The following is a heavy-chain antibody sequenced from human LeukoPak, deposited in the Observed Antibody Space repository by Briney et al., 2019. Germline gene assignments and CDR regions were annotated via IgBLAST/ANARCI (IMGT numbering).Heavy chain of an antibody. Sequence: PGGSLRLSCAASGFTFSSYAMSWVRQAPGKGLEWVSFISGSAGSTYYADSVKGRFTISRDNSKNTLYLQMNSLRADDTALYYCATTAAARNLDYWGQGTLVTVSS. CDR2: ISGSAGST. CDR1: GFTFSSYA. V-gene: IGHV3-23*01. CDR3: ATTAAARNLDY. D-gene: IGHD6-13*01. J-gene: IGHJ4*02.